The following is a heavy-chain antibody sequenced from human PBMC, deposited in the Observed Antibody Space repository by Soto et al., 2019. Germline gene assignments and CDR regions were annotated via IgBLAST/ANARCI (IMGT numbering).Heavy chain of an antibody. CDR2: IIPIFGTA. CDR1: GGTFSSYA. J-gene: IGHJ5*02. CDR3: ASTPTYYYGSGSYPGPWFAP. Sequence: GASVKVSCKASGGTFSSYAISWVRQAPGQGLEWMGGIIPIFGTANYAQKFQGRVTITADESTSTAYMELSSLRSEDTAVYYCASTPTYYYGSGSYPGPWFAPWGQGTLVTVSS. V-gene: IGHV1-69*13. D-gene: IGHD3-10*01.